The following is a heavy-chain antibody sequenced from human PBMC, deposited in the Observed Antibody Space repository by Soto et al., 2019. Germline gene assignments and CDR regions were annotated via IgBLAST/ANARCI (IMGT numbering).Heavy chain of an antibody. CDR3: AAGGGLPRYY. CDR2: IYQSGST. J-gene: IGHJ4*02. CDR1: GGSISSGGYS. D-gene: IGHD5-12*01. V-gene: IGHV4-30-2*01. Sequence: QLQLQESGSGLVKPSQTLSLTCAVSGGSISSGGYSWSWIRQPPGKGLEWIGYIYQSGSTYYNPALKSRVTISVDRSKNQFSLKLSSVTAADTAVYYCAAGGGLPRYYWCQGTLGTVSS.